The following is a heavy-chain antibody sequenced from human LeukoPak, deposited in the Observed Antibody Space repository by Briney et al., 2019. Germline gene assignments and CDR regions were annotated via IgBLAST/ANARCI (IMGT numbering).Heavy chain of an antibody. Sequence: ASVKVSCKASGYTFTGYYMHWVRQAPGQGLEWMGWINPNSGGTNYAQKFQGRVTMTRDTSISTAYMELSRLRSDDTAVYYCARRGVGDYTDAFDIWGQGTMVTVSS. CDR2: INPNSGGT. J-gene: IGHJ3*02. V-gene: IGHV1-2*02. CDR1: GYTFTGYY. D-gene: IGHD1-26*01. CDR3: ARRGVGDYTDAFDI.